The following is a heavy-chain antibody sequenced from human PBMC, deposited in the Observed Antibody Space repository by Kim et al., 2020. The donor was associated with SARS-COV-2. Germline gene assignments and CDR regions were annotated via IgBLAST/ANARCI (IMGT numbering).Heavy chain of an antibody. Sequence: TDYADPGKGRYTITRDDFKNTLYLQMNSLGADDTAVYYCAKDLSGWRFDPWGQGTLVTVSS. J-gene: IGHJ5*02. CDR3: AKDLSGWRFDP. V-gene: IGHV3-23*01. CDR2: T. D-gene: IGHD2-15*01.